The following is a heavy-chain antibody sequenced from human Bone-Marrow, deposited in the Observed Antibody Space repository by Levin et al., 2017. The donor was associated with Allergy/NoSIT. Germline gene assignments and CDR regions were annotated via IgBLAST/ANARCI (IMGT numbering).Heavy chain of an antibody. J-gene: IGHJ3*01. CDR2: IYYSGTT. CDR3: ARPQGNAFDV. Sequence: SETLSLTCSVSGGSITSSSYYWGWIRQPPGKGLEWIGSIYYSGTTFYNPSLQSRVTISFDTSKNHFSLKLTSVTAADTAVYYCARPQGNAFDVWGRGTKVTVSS. CDR1: GGSITSSSYY. V-gene: IGHV4-39*02.